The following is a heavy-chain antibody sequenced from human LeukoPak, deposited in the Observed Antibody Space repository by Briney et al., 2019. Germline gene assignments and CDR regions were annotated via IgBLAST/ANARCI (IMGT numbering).Heavy chain of an antibody. D-gene: IGHD2-21*01. CDR2: IKQDGSEK. CDR3: AKGGYPMYSPSYWFDP. Sequence: GGSLRLSCAASGFTFSSYWMSWVRQAPGKGLEWVANIKQDGSEKYYVDSVKGRFTISRDNAKNSLYLQMNSLRAEDTAVYYCAKGGYPMYSPSYWFDPWGQGTLVTVSS. V-gene: IGHV3-7*03. CDR1: GFTFSSYW. J-gene: IGHJ5*02.